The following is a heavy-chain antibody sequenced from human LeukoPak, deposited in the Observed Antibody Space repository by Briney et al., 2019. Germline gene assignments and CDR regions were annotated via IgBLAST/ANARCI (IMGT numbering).Heavy chain of an antibody. CDR2: IYTSGST. J-gene: IGHJ6*03. V-gene: IGHV4-4*07. CDR3: ARGTTLVTYYYYYMDV. D-gene: IGHD5-18*01. Sequence: SETLSLTCTVSGGSISSYYWSWIRQPAGKGLEWIGRIYTSGSTNYNPSLKSRVTMSVDTSKNQFSLKLSSVTAADTAVYYCARGTTLVTYYYYYMDVWGKGTTVTVSS. CDR1: GGSISSYY.